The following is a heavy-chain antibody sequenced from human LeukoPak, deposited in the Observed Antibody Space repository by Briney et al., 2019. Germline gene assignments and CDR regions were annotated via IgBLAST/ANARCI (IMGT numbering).Heavy chain of an antibody. J-gene: IGHJ4*02. V-gene: IGHV4-39*01. CDR3: ARHGGLKYGGYEKRFDY. D-gene: IGHD5-12*01. Sequence: PGGSLRLSCAASGFTFSSYAMSWVRQPPGKGLEWIGSIYYSGSTYYNPSLESRVTISVDTSKNQFSLKLNSLTAADTAVYYCARHGGLKYGGYEKRFDYWGQGTLVTVSS. CDR1: GFTFSSYA. CDR2: IYYSGST.